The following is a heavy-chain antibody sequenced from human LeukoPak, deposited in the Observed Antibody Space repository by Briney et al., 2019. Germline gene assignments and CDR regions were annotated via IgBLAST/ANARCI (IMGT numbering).Heavy chain of an antibody. Sequence: PGGSLRLSCAASGFTFSSYEMNWVRQAPGKGLEWVSYISSSGSTIYYADSVKGRFTISRDNAKNSLYLQMNSLRAEDTAVYYCAREHIVGFGAFDIWGQGTMVTVSS. D-gene: IGHD2-15*01. CDR3: AREHIVGFGAFDI. J-gene: IGHJ3*02. CDR1: GFTFSSYE. V-gene: IGHV3-48*03. CDR2: ISSSGSTI.